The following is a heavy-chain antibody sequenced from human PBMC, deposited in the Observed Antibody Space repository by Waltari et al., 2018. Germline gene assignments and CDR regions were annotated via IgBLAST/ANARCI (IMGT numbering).Heavy chain of an antibody. CDR1: GGPINYDY. J-gene: IGHJ4*02. D-gene: IGHD6-13*01. CDR3: ATDNRPASAGL. V-gene: IGHV4-59*01. CDR2: IYFSGTT. Sequence: HVQLQESGPGLVKPSETLSLTCTVFGGPINYDYWSCIRQSPEKGLEWIGYIYFSGTTHYNPSLESRVTISIDISRTQFSLRLTSVTAADTAVYYCATDNRPASAGLWGQGTLVTVSS.